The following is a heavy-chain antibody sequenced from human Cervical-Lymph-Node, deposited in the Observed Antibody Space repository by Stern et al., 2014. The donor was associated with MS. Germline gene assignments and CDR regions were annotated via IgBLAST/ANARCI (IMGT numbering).Heavy chain of an antibody. Sequence: VQLGQSGAEVKKPGESLKISCEASGYLFDDYWIGWVRQMSGRGLELVAIIFPRDSNTRYSPSVQGQVTISADKSISTALLQWSSLKASDPAMYYCARSPATPSGYDRFDYWGQGALVTVSS. CDR2: IFPRDSNT. CDR1: GYLFDDYW. CDR3: ARSPATPSGYDRFDY. V-gene: IGHV5-51*03. D-gene: IGHD5-12*01. J-gene: IGHJ4*02.